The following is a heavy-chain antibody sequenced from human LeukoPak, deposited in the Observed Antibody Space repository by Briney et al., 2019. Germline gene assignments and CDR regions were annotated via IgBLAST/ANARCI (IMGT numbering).Heavy chain of an antibody. CDR2: IYYSGST. J-gene: IGHJ3*02. CDR3: GRYCSSTSCYTDDAFDI. CDR1: GGSISSYY. D-gene: IGHD2-2*02. Sequence: SETLSLTCTVSGGSISSYYWSWIRQPPGKGLEWIGYIYYSGSTNYNPSLKSRVTISVDTSKNQFSLKLSSVTPADTAVYYCGRYCSSTSCYTDDAFDIWGQGTMVTVSS. V-gene: IGHV4-59*01.